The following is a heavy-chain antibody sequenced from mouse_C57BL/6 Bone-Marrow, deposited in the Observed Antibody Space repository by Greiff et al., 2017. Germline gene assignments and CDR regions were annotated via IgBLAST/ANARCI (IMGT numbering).Heavy chain of an antibody. Sequence: QQPGQGLEWIGEIDPSDSYTNYNQKFKGKATLTVDTSSSTAYMQLSSLTSEDSAVYYCARLLEETSFDYWGQGTTLTVSS. D-gene: IGHD2-14*01. CDR3: ARLLEETSFDY. V-gene: IGHV1-50*01. J-gene: IGHJ2*01. CDR2: IDPSDSYT.